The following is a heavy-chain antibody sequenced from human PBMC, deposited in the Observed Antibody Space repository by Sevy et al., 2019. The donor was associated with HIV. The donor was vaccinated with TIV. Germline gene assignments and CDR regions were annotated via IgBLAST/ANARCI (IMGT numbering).Heavy chain of an antibody. D-gene: IGHD3-10*01. Sequence: SETLSLTCTVSGGTISSSSYRWGWIRQPPGKGLEWVGSIYHTGAEDDNPSLKRRVTMSVDTSKNQFSLQVGSVTTADTAVYYCARWYGNNFDYWGQGALVTVSS. CDR1: GGTISSSSYR. J-gene: IGHJ4*02. CDR3: ARWYGNNFDY. CDR2: IYHTGAE. V-gene: IGHV4-39*01.